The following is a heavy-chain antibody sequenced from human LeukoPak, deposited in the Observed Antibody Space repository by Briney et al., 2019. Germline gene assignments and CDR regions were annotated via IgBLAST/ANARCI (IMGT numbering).Heavy chain of an antibody. Sequence: GGSLRLSCAASGFTFSSYSMNWVRQASGKGLEWVSSISSSSSYIYYADSVKGRFTISRDNAKNSLYLQMNSLRAEDTAVYYCARVPGIAVAGGYDYWGQGTLVTVSS. J-gene: IGHJ4*02. CDR3: ARVPGIAVAGGYDY. CDR1: GFTFSSYS. CDR2: ISSSSSYI. V-gene: IGHV3-21*01. D-gene: IGHD6-19*01.